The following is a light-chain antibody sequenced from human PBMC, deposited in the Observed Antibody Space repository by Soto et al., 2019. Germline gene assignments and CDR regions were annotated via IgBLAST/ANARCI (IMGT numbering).Light chain of an antibody. CDR1: SSNIRSNA. Sequence: QSVLTQPPSASGTPGQRVTISCSGSSSNIRSNAVNWYQQLPGTAPKLLIYSNNQRPSGVPDRFSGSKSGTSASLAISGLQSEDEADYYCAAWDDSLNASYVFGTGTKVTVL. V-gene: IGLV1-44*01. CDR2: SNN. J-gene: IGLJ1*01. CDR3: AAWDDSLNASYV.